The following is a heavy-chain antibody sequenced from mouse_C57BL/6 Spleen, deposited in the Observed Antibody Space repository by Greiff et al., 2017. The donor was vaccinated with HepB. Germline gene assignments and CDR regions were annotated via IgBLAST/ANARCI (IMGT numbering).Heavy chain of an antibody. CDR2: IDPETGGT. V-gene: IGHV1-15*01. CDR3: TRSEGTHYFDY. D-gene: IGHD2-14*01. J-gene: IGHJ2*01. Sequence: VQLQQSGAELVRPGASVTLSCKASGYTFTDYEMHWVKQTPVHGLEWIGAIDPETGGTAYNQKFKGKAILTADKSSSTAYMELRSLTSEDSAVYYCTRSEGTHYFDYWGQGTTLTVSS. CDR1: GYTFTDYE.